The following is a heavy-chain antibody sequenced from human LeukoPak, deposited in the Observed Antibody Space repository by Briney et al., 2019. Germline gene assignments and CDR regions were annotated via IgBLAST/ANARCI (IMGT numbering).Heavy chain of an antibody. J-gene: IGHJ3*02. Sequence: ASVKVSCKASGYTFIDFYIHWVRQAPGQGLEWMGWINPKTGGTKYPQNFQGRVTMTRDTSITTAYMELSRLRSDDTALYYCARHYYGSGSAAFDIWGQGTLVTVSS. D-gene: IGHD3-10*01. CDR2: INPKTGGT. CDR1: GYTFIDFY. V-gene: IGHV1-2*02. CDR3: ARHYYGSGSAAFDI.